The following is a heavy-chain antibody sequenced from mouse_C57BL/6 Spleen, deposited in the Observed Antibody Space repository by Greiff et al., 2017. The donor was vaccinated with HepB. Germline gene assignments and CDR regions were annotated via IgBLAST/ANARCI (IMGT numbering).Heavy chain of an antibody. CDR1: GYSFTGYY. D-gene: IGHD3-1*01. CDR3: ARTGERGMDY. J-gene: IGHJ4*01. Sequence: VQLQQSGPELVKPGASVKISCKASGYSFTGYYMNWVKQSPEKSLEWIGEINPSTGGTTYNQKFKAKATLTVDKSSRTAYMQLKSLTSEDSAVYYCARTGERGMDYWGQGTSVTVSS. V-gene: IGHV1-42*01. CDR2: INPSTGGT.